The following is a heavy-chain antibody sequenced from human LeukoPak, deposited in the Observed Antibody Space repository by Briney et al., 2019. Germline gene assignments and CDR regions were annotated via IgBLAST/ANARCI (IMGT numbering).Heavy chain of an antibody. J-gene: IGHJ4*02. D-gene: IGHD3-22*01. Sequence: GGSLRLSCAASGFTFSRYSMNWVRQAPGKGLEWVAVISYDGSNKYYADSVKGRFTISRDNSKNTLYLQMNSLRAEDTAVYYCAKDKAYDSSGSLDYWGQGTLVTVSS. V-gene: IGHV3-30*18. CDR3: AKDKAYDSSGSLDY. CDR1: GFTFSRYS. CDR2: ISYDGSNK.